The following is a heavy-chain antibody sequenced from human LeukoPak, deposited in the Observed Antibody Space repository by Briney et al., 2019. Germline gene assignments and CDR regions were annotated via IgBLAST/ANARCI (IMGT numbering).Heavy chain of an antibody. D-gene: IGHD3-10*01. J-gene: IGHJ4*02. Sequence: SQTLSLTCAISGDSVSSNSAAWNWIRQSPSRGLEWLGRTYFRSKWYSDYTVSVKSRMSINPDTSKNQVSLQLKSVTPDDTAVYYCARFGRGAPDYWGQGTLVTVSS. CDR3: ARFGRGAPDY. V-gene: IGHV6-1*01. CDR2: TYFRSKWYS. CDR1: GDSVSSNSAA.